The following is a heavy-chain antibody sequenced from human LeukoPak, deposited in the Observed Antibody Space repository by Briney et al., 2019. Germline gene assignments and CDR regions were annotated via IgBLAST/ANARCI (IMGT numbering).Heavy chain of an antibody. Sequence: GGSLRLSCAASGFTFSSYTMHWVRQAPGKGLEWVALISYDGSNKYYVDSVKGRFTISRDNSKNTLYLQMNSLRVEDTAVYYCARSRGVSGYDFAYWGQGALVTVSS. D-gene: IGHD5-12*01. J-gene: IGHJ4*02. CDR2: ISYDGSNK. CDR3: ARSRGVSGYDFAY. CDR1: GFTFSSYT. V-gene: IGHV3-30-3*01.